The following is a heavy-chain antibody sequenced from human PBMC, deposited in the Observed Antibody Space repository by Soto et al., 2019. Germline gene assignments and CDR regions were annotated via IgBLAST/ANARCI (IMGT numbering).Heavy chain of an antibody. D-gene: IGHD6-6*01. CDR1: GYSFTSYW. J-gene: IGHJ6*02. V-gene: IGHV5-10-1*01. CDR2: IDPSDSYT. CDR3: ARLDATYIAALGPGTESGYYYYGMDV. Sequence: PGESLKISCKGSGYSFTSYWISWVRQMPGKGLEWMGRIDPSDSYTNYSPSFQGHVTISADKSISTAYLQWSSLKASDTAMYYCARLDATYIAALGPGTESGYYYYGMDVWGQGTTVTVSS.